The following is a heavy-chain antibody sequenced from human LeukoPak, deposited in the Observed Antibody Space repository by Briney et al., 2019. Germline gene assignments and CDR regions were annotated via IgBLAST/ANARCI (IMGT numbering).Heavy chain of an antibody. J-gene: IGHJ6*02. CDR1: GFTFSSYG. Sequence: GGSLRLSCAASGFTFSSYGMHWVRQAPGKGLEWVAVIWYDGSNKYYADSVKGRFTISRDNSKNTLYLQMNSLRAEDTAVYYCAYGGIVGATTDYYYGMDVWGQGTTVTVSS. D-gene: IGHD1-26*01. CDR3: AYGGIVGATTDYYYGMDV. CDR2: IWYDGSNK. V-gene: IGHV3-33*01.